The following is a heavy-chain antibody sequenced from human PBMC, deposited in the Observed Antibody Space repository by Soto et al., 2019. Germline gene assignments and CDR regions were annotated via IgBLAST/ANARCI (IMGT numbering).Heavy chain of an antibody. CDR3: ARAVKVVVPAATHFDD. CDR2: INAGNGNT. Sequence: ASVKVSCKASGYTFTSYAMHWVRQAPGQRLEWMGWINAGNGNTKYSQKFQGRVTITRDTSASTAYMELSTLRSEDTAVYYCARAVKVVVPAATHFDDWGQGTLVT. CDR1: GYTFTSYA. J-gene: IGHJ4*02. V-gene: IGHV1-3*01. D-gene: IGHD2-2*01.